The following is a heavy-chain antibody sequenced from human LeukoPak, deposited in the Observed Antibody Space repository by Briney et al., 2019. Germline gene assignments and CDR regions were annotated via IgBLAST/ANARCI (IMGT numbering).Heavy chain of an antibody. V-gene: IGHV1-18*01. Sequence: ASVKVSCKASGGTFSSYAISWVRQAPGQGLEWLGWISAYNGNTNYAQKLQGRVTMTTDTSTSTAYMELRSLRSDDTAVYYCARVIQWLGSNFDYWGQGTLVTVSS. D-gene: IGHD6-19*01. J-gene: IGHJ4*02. CDR1: GGTFSSYA. CDR3: ARVIQWLGSNFDY. CDR2: ISAYNGNT.